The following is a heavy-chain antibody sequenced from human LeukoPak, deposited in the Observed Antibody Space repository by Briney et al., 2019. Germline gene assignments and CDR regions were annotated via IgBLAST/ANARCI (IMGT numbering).Heavy chain of an antibody. J-gene: IGHJ4*02. CDR1: GFAFSDYY. CDR2: ISSSGTII. V-gene: IGHV3-11*04. D-gene: IGHD5-18*01. CDR3: ARGGKTAMVNS. Sequence: PGGSLRLSCVASGFAFSDYYMSWIRQAPGKGLEWVSYISSSGTIIYHADSVKGRFTISKDNAKNSLYLQMNSLRAEDTAVYYCARGGKTAMVNSWGQGTLVTFSS.